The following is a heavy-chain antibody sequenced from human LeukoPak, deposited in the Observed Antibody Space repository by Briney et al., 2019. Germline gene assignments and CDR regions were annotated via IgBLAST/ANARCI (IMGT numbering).Heavy chain of an antibody. CDR3: ARVGGSYLSYYFDY. J-gene: IGHJ4*02. Sequence: GRSLRLSCAASGFTFSSYAMHWVRQAPGKGLEWVAVISYDGSNEYYADSVKGRFTISRDNSKNTLYLQMNSLRAEDTAVYYCARVGGSYLSYYFDYWGQGTLVTVSS. D-gene: IGHD1-26*01. CDR1: GFTFSSYA. CDR2: ISYDGSNE. V-gene: IGHV3-30*01.